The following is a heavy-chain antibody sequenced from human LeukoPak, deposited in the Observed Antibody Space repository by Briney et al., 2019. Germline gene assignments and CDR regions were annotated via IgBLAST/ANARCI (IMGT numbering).Heavy chain of an antibody. CDR2: IYTSGST. CDR1: GGSISSGSYY. V-gene: IGHV4-61*02. J-gene: IGHJ4*02. CDR3: ATAPIAAAFHY. D-gene: IGHD6-13*01. Sequence: SQALSLTCTVSGGSISSGSYYWSWIRQPAGKGLEWIGRIYTSGSTNYNPSLKSRVTISVDTSKNQFSLKLSSVTAADTAVYYCATAPIAAAFHYWGQGTLVTVSS.